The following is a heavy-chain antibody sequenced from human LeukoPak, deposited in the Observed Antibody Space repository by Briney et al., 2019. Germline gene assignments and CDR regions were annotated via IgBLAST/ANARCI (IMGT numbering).Heavy chain of an antibody. CDR2: IIPIFGTA. CDR1: GGTFSSYA. Sequence: GAXVKVSCKASGGTFSSYAISWVRQAPGQGLEWMGGIIPIFGTANYAQKFQGRVTITTDESTSTAYMELSSLRSEDTAVYYCASSSSSWYSLYWGQGTLVTVSS. J-gene: IGHJ4*02. V-gene: IGHV1-69*05. D-gene: IGHD6-13*01. CDR3: ASSSSSWYSLY.